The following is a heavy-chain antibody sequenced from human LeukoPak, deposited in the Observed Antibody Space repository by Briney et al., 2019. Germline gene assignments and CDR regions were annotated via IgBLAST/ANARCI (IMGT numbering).Heavy chain of an antibody. CDR1: GFTFSSYS. V-gene: IGHV3-21*01. J-gene: IGHJ6*02. D-gene: IGHD3-22*01. CDR3: AKDFGYYDSSGYLYYYYYYGMDV. Sequence: GGSLRLSCAASGFTFSSYSMNWVRQAPGKGLEWVSSISSSSSYIYYADSVKGRFTISRDNSKNTLYLQMNSLRAEDTAVYYCAKDFGYYDSSGYLYYYYYYGMDVWGQGTTVTVSS. CDR2: ISSSSSYI.